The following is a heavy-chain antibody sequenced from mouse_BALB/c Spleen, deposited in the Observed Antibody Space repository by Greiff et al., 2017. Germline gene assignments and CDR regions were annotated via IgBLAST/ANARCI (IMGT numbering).Heavy chain of an antibody. D-gene: IGHD1-1*01. Sequence: EVKLVESGAGLVQPGGSRKLSCAASGFTFSSYGMHWVRQAPEKGLEWVAYISSGSSTTYYADTVKGRFTISRDKPKNTLFLQMTSLRSEDTAMYYCARSSTVPWFAYWGEGTLVTVSA. J-gene: IGHJ3*01. CDR2: ISSGSSTT. V-gene: IGHV5-17*02. CDR1: GFTFSSYG. CDR3: ARSSTVPWFAY.